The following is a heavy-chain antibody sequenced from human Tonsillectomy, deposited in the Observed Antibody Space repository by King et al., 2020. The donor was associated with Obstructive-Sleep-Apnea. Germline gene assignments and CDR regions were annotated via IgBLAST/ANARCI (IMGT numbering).Heavy chain of an antibody. V-gene: IGHV3-9*01. CDR1: GFTFDDYA. Sequence: VQLVESGGGLVQPGRSLRLSCAASGFTFDDYAMHWVRQAPGKGLEWVSGISWNSGSIGYADSVKGRFTISRDNAKNSLYLQMNSLRAEDTALYYCAKDITATAMDKYYFDYWGQGTLVTVSS. J-gene: IGHJ4*02. CDR2: ISWNSGSI. CDR3: AKDITATAMDKYYFDY. D-gene: IGHD5-18*01.